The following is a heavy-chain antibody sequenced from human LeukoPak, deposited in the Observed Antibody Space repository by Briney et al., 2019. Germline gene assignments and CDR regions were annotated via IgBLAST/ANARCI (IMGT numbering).Heavy chain of an antibody. Sequence: GGSLRLPCAASRFTFSTYWMHWVRQAPGKGLAWVSRISADGSSTTYADSVKGRFTISRDNAKNTLYLQMNSLRAEDTALYYCARDGDGYNYFDWWGQGALVTVSS. V-gene: IGHV3-74*01. CDR2: ISADGSST. CDR1: RFTFSTYW. J-gene: IGHJ4*02. D-gene: IGHD5-24*01. CDR3: ARDGDGYNYFDW.